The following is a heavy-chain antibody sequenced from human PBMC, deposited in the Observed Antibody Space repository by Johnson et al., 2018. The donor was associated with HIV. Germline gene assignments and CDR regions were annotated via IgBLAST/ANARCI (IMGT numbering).Heavy chain of an antibody. Sequence: QVQLVESGVGSVKPGGSLRFSCAASGFTFSDYYMNWVRQAPGKGLEWLSYISSSGTAKYYADSVKGRFTISRDNAKNSLYLQMNSLRAEDTAVFYCAREMAWEDAFDIWGQGTMVTVSS. V-gene: IGHV3-11*04. CDR3: AREMAWEDAFDI. D-gene: IGHD5-24*01. J-gene: IGHJ3*02. CDR1: GFTFSDYY. CDR2: ISSSGTAK.